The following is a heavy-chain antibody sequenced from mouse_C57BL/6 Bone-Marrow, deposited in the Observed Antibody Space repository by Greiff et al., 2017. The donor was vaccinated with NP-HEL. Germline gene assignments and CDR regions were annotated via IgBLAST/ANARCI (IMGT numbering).Heavy chain of an antibody. CDR1: GFSLTSYG. D-gene: IGHD1-1*01. Sequence: VKLVESGPGLVQPSQSLSITCTVSGFSLTSYGVHWVRQSPGKGLEWLGVIWRGGSTDYNAAFMSRLSITKDNSKSQVFFKMNSLQADDTAIYYCAKGDYYGSSLGDYAMDYWGQGTSVTVSS. J-gene: IGHJ4*01. CDR2: IWRGGST. V-gene: IGHV2-5*01. CDR3: AKGDYYGSSLGDYAMDY.